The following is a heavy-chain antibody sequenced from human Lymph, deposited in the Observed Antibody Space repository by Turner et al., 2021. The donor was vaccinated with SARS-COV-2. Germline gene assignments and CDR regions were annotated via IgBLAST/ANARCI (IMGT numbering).Heavy chain of an antibody. CDR2: IIPILGIA. Sequence: QVELVQSGDEVKKPGSSVNVYCKASGGTFSTYVISWVRQAPGQGLEWMGGIIPILGIANYAQKFQGRVTITADKSTSTAYMELSSLRSEDTAVYHCARRHSGNYDAFDIWGQGTMVTVSS. V-gene: IGHV1-69*10. J-gene: IGHJ3*02. D-gene: IGHD1-26*01. CDR3: ARRHSGNYDAFDI. CDR1: GGTFSTYV.